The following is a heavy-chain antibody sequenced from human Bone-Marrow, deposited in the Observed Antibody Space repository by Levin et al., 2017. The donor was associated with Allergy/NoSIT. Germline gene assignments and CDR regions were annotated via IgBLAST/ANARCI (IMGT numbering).Heavy chain of an antibody. Sequence: GGSLRLSCAASGFTFSNYGMHWVRQAPGKGLEWLAVISYDGTNKFYGDSVKGRFTISRDNSKNTLYLQMNSLRAEDTAVYYCAKDTRYFDTSLAPPQFDPWGQGTLVTVSS. CDR2: ISYDGTNK. CDR3: AKDTRYFDTSLAPPQFDP. V-gene: IGHV3-30*18. CDR1: GFTFSNYG. J-gene: IGHJ5*02. D-gene: IGHD3-9*01.